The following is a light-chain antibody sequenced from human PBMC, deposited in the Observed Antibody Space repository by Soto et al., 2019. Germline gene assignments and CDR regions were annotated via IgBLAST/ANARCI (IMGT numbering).Light chain of an antibody. J-gene: IGKJ4*01. CDR1: QSISSW. CDR3: QDYSSTSGLT. Sequence: DIQVTQSPSTLSASVADRVTITCLASQSISSWLAWYQQKPGKATKLLIYQASILKSGAPSRFSGSGSGTDFTLTISSLQADYFATYYCQDYSSTSGLTFGGGAKVEIK. V-gene: IGKV1-5*03. CDR2: QAS.